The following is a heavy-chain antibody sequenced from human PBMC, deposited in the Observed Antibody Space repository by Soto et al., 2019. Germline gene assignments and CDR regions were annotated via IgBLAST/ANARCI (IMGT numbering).Heavy chain of an antibody. V-gene: IGHV4-34*01. CDR1: GGSFSGYY. J-gene: IGHJ6*02. CDR2: INHSGST. CDR3: ARLRQQLVYPYYYYYGMDV. Sequence: SETLSLTCAVYGGSFSGYYWSWIRQPPGKGLEWIGEINHSGSTNYNPSLKSRVTISVDTSKNQFSLKLSSVTAADTAVYYCARLRQQLVYPYYYYYGMDVWGQGTTVTVSS. D-gene: IGHD6-13*01.